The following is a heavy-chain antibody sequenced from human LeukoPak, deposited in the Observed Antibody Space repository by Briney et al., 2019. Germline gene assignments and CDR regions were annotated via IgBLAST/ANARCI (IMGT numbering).Heavy chain of an antibody. D-gene: IGHD3-3*01. Sequence: GGSLRLSCAASGFTVSSIYMSWVRQAPGKGLEWVSSISSSSSYIYYADSVKGRFTISRDNAKNSLYLQMNSLRAEDTAVYYCARDSVDFWSGYYPYYYYGMDVWGQGTAVTVSS. J-gene: IGHJ6*02. CDR1: GFTVSSIY. CDR3: ARDSVDFWSGYYPYYYYGMDV. CDR2: ISSSSSYI. V-gene: IGHV3-21*01.